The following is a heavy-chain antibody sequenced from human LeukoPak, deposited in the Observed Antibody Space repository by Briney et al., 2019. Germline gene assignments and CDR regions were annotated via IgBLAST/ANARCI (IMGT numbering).Heavy chain of an antibody. J-gene: IGHJ6*03. CDR3: ARSGYDSKGLYYYYYYMDV. D-gene: IGHD5-12*01. CDR2: INHSGST. CDR1: GGSFSGYY. Sequence: SETLSLTCAVYGGSFSGYYWSWIRQPPGKGLEWIGEINHSGSTNYNPSLKSRVTISVDTSKNQFSLKLSSVTAADTAVYYCARSGYDSKGLYYYYYYMDVWGKGTTVTISS. V-gene: IGHV4-34*01.